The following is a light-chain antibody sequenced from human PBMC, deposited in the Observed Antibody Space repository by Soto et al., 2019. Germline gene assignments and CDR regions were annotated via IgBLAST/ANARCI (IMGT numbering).Light chain of an antibody. CDR2: LNSDGSH. Sequence: QPVLPQSPSAAASLGASVKLTCTLIRGHSSYAIEWHQQQPEKGPRYLMKLNSDGSHSKGDGIPDRFSGSSSGAERYLTISSLQSEDEADYYCQTWGTGIHYVFGTGTKVTVL. V-gene: IGLV4-69*01. J-gene: IGLJ1*01. CDR1: RGHSSYA. CDR3: QTWGTGIHYV.